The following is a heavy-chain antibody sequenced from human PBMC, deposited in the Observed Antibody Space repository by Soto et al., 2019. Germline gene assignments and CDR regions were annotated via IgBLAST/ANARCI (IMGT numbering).Heavy chain of an antibody. Sequence: GESLKISCKGSGYTFTSYWISWVRQMPGEGLEWMGVIYPSDSDIRYSPSFQGKVTISADKSITTAYLQWSSLKAADTAMYYCARQGSNGTYYYYGMDVWGQGTTVTVSS. J-gene: IGHJ6*02. CDR2: IYPSDSDI. V-gene: IGHV5-51*01. D-gene: IGHD2-8*01. CDR3: ARQGSNGTYYYYGMDV. CDR1: GYTFTSYW.